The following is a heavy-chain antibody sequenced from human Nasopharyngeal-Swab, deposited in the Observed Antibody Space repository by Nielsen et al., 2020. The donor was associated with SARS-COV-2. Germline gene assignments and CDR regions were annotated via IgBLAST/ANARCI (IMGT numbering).Heavy chain of an antibody. J-gene: IGHJ3*02. CDR2: ISYDGSNK. Sequence: VRQAPGKGLEWVAVISYDGSNKYYADSVKGRFTISRDNSKNTLYLQMNSLRAEDTAVYYRAKDLGVGYYDSSGYYSDAFDIWGQGTMVTVSS. D-gene: IGHD3-22*01. V-gene: IGHV3-30*18. CDR3: AKDLGVGYYDSSGYYSDAFDI.